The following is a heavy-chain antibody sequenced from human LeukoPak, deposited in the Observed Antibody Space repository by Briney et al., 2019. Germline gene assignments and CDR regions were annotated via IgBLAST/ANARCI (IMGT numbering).Heavy chain of an antibody. Sequence: PSETLSLTCTVSGGSISSYYWSWIRQPPGKGLEWTRYIYYSGSTNYKPSLKSRVTISVDTPKNQFSLRLSSVTAADTAVYYCASLGYCSGGSCSSNWLDPWGQGTLVTVSS. CDR1: GGSISSYY. J-gene: IGHJ5*02. CDR3: ASLGYCSGGSCSSNWLDP. CDR2: IYYSGST. D-gene: IGHD2-15*01. V-gene: IGHV4-59*01.